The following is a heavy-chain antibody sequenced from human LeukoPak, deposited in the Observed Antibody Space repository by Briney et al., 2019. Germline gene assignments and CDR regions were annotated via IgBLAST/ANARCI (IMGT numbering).Heavy chain of an antibody. Sequence: GGSLRLSCAASGFTFNTLAMSWVRQAPGKGLEWVSAVNARGFITYYADSVKGRFTISRDNSKNTLFLQMNSLSVEDTATYYCVNHITAMIRGCLDHWGQGILVSVSS. CDR3: VNHITAMIRGCLDH. V-gene: IGHV3-23*01. CDR1: GFTFNTLA. J-gene: IGHJ4*02. D-gene: IGHD5-18*01. CDR2: VNARGFIT.